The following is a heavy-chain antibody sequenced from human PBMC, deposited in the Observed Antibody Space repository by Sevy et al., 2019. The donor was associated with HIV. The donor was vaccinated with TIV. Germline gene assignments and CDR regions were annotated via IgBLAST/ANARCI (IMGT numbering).Heavy chain of an antibody. CDR1: GDSISSHY. Sequence: SETLSLTCSVSGDSISSHYWSWIRQPPGKGLDWIGCISSSGSTNYNPSLKSRVTISLDTSKNQFSLKMSSVTAADTAVYYCVRATRGGTRPDSWGQGTLVTVSS. CDR2: ISSSGST. J-gene: IGHJ4*02. D-gene: IGHD2-2*01. V-gene: IGHV4-59*11. CDR3: VRATRGGTRPDS.